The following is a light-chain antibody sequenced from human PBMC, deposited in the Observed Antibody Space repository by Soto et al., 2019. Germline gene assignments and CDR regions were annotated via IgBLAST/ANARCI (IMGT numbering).Light chain of an antibody. Sequence: ETVLTQSPGTLSLSPGERATLSCRTSQTVISTYLAWYQQKPGQAPRLLIYGASSRATGIPDRFSGSGSGTDFTLSVSRLEPEDFAVYYCQQFGDSLTFGGGTKVEI. CDR2: GAS. CDR3: QQFGDSLT. CDR1: QTVISTY. V-gene: IGKV3-20*01. J-gene: IGKJ4*01.